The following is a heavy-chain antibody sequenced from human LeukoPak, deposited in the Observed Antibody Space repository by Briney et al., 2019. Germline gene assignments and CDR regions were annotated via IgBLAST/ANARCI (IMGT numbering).Heavy chain of an antibody. Sequence: SETLSLTCTVSGGSISSYYWSWIRQPPGKGLEWIGYIYYSGSTNYNPSLKSRVTISVDTSKNQFSLKLSSVTAADTAVYYCARQSTGYCSSTSCYYYYGMDVWGQGTTVTVSS. CDR2: IYYSGST. CDR1: GGSISSYY. V-gene: IGHV4-59*08. CDR3: ARQSTGYCSSTSCYYYYGMDV. D-gene: IGHD2-2*03. J-gene: IGHJ6*02.